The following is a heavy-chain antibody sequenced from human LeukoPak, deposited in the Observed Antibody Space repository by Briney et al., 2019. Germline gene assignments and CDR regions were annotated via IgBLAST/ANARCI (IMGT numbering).Heavy chain of an antibody. CDR1: GCIVSNFY. CDR2: IYSGGGIT. Sequence: GGSLRLSCAVSGCIVSNFYMSWVRQAPGKGLGWVSVIYSGGGITYYADSVKGRFTISGHSSKNTLYLQMNSLTPEDTAVYYCASHTSSGSYFDYWGQGTLVTVSS. J-gene: IGHJ4*02. D-gene: IGHD6-6*01. CDR3: ASHTSSGSYFDY. V-gene: IGHV3-53*04.